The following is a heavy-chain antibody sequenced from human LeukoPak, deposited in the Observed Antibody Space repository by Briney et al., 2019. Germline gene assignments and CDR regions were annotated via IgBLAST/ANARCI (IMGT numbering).Heavy chain of an antibody. V-gene: IGHV5-51*01. CDR3: AGLWGDYSDYMYYFDY. D-gene: IGHD4-11*01. J-gene: IGHJ4*02. Sequence: GESLKLSCKGSGYSFTSYWISWVRQRPGKGLEWIGIIYPGDSDTRYSPSFQGQVTISADKSISTAYLQWSSLKASDTAMYYCAGLWGDYSDYMYYFDYWGQGTLVTVSS. CDR1: GYSFTSYW. CDR2: IYPGDSDT.